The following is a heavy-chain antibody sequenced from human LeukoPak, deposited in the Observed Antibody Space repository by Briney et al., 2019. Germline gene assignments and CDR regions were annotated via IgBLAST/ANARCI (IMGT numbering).Heavy chain of an antibody. D-gene: IGHD3-22*01. CDR1: GGSISSGDYY. V-gene: IGHV4-30-4*01. J-gene: IGHJ4*02. CDR3: ARGSITMIALGY. CDR2: IYYSGST. Sequence: SQTLSLTCTVSGGSISSGDYYWSWIRQPPGKGLEWIGYIYYSGSTYYSPSLKSRVTISVDTSKNQFSLKLSSVTAADTAVYYCARGSITMIALGYWGQGTLVTVSS.